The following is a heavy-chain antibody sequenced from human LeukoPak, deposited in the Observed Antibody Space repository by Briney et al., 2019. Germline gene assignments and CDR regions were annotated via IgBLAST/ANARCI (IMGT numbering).Heavy chain of an antibody. CDR1: GFTFSSYS. D-gene: IGHD3-3*01. CDR3: ARDLGVLRFLKGMAFDI. J-gene: IGHJ3*02. CDR2: ISSSSSYI. Sequence: PGGSLRLSCAASGFTFSSYSMNWVRQAPGKGLEWVSSISSSSSYIYYADSVKGRFTISRDNAKNSLYLQMNSLRAEDTAVYYCARDLGVLRFLKGMAFDIWGQGTMVTVSS. V-gene: IGHV3-21*01.